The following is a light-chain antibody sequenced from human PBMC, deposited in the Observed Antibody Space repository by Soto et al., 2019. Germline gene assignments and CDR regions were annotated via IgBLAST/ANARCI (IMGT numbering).Light chain of an antibody. CDR3: QQLNSYPIT. CDR2: AAS. V-gene: IGKV1-9*01. CDR1: QGISSY. Sequence: IQLTQSPSFLSASVGDRVTITCRASQGISSYLAWYQQKPGNAPKLLIYAASTLQSGVPSRFSGSGSGTEFTLTISSLQPEDFATYYCQQLNSYPITFGQGTRLEIK. J-gene: IGKJ5*01.